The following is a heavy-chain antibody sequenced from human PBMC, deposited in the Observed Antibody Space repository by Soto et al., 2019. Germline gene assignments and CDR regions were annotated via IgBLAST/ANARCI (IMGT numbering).Heavy chain of an antibody. CDR1: GYTFTSYG. D-gene: IGHD6-6*01. V-gene: IGHV1-18*01. CDR2: ISGYNGNT. CDR3: ARSGSLIEYSSPWTLDY. Sequence: ASVKVSCKASGYTFTSYGISWVRQAPGQGLEWMGWISGYNGNTNYAQKLQGRVTMTTDTSTSTAYMELRSLRSDDTAVYYCARSGSLIEYSSPWTLDYWGQGTLVTVSS. J-gene: IGHJ4*02.